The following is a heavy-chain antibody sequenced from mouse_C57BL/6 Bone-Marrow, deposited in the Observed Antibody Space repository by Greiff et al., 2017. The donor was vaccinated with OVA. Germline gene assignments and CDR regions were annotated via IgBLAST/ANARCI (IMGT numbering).Heavy chain of an antibody. CDR2: IDPETGGT. CDR3: TGGNYSWFAY. V-gene: IGHV1-15*01. J-gene: IGHJ3*01. D-gene: IGHD2-1*01. Sequence: VQLQQSGAELVRPGASVTLSCKASGYTFTDYEMHWVKQTPVHGLEWIGAIDPETGGTAYNQKFKGKAILTADKSSSTAYMELRSLTSEDSAVYYCTGGNYSWFAYWGQGTLVTVSA. CDR1: GYTFTDYE.